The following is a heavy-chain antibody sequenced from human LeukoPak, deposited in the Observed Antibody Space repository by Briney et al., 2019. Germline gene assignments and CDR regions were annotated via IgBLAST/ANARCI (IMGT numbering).Heavy chain of an antibody. CDR3: ARVSAVVPMDYYFDY. D-gene: IGHD6-19*01. V-gene: IGHV4-31*03. Sequence: SQTLSHTCTVSGGSISSGGYYWSWIRQHPGKGLEWIGYIYYSGSTYYNPSLKSRVTISVDTSKNQFSLKLSSVTAADTAVYYCARVSAVVPMDYYFDYWGQGTLVTVSS. CDR1: GGSISSGGYY. CDR2: IYYSGST. J-gene: IGHJ4*02.